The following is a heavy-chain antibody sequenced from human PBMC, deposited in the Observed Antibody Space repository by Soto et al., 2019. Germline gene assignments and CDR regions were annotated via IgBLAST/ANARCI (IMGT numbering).Heavy chain of an antibody. J-gene: IGHJ6*02. CDR3: VRDEPPAAIPAYYSGLDV. Sequence: LSLTCTVSGGFIDSGAYYWSWIRQPPGKGLEWIGYIYYDGNSYYNPSLKSRITISVDTSKNQFSLKLRSVTAADSAVYYCVRDEPPAAIPAYYSGLDVWGQGTTVTVSS. V-gene: IGHV4-30-4*01. CDR1: GGFIDSGAYY. CDR2: IYYDGNS. D-gene: IGHD2-2*02.